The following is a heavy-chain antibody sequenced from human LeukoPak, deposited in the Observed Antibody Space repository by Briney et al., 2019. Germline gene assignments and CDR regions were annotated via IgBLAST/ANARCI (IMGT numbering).Heavy chain of an antibody. Sequence: PGGSLRLSCAASGFTFSDYYMSWIRQAPGKGLEWVSYISSSGSTIYYADSVKGRFTISRDNAKNSLYLQMNSLRAEDTAVYYCASYIGLYRAARPYYFDYWGQGTLVTVSS. CDR2: ISSSGSTI. D-gene: IGHD6-6*01. V-gene: IGHV3-11*01. J-gene: IGHJ4*02. CDR3: ASYIGLYRAARPYYFDY. CDR1: GFTFSDYY.